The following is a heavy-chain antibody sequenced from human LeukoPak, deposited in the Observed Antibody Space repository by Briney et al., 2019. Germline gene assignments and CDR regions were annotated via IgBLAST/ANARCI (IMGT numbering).Heavy chain of an antibody. J-gene: IGHJ5*02. CDR3: ARGQQQWLEDWFDP. D-gene: IGHD6-19*01. Sequence: ASVKVSCKASGYTSTSYDINWVRQATGQGLEWMGWMNINSGNTEYAQKFQGRVTMTRNTSISTAYMELSSLRSEDTAVYYCARGQQQWLEDWFDPWGQGTLVTVSS. CDR2: MNINSGNT. CDR1: GYTSTSYD. V-gene: IGHV1-8*01.